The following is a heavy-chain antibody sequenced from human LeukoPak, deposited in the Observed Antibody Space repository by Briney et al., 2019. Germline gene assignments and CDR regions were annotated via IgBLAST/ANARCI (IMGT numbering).Heavy chain of an antibody. Sequence: GGSLRLSCAASGFTFSDYYMSWIRQAPGKGLEWVSVIYAGGSTYYADSVKGRFTISRDNSKNTLYLQMNSLRAEDTAVYYCARADHYDILTGYYMGGAFDIWGQGTMVTVSS. CDR3: ARADHYDILTGYYMGGAFDI. J-gene: IGHJ3*02. V-gene: IGHV3-53*01. CDR2: IYAGGST. CDR1: GFTFSDYY. D-gene: IGHD3-9*01.